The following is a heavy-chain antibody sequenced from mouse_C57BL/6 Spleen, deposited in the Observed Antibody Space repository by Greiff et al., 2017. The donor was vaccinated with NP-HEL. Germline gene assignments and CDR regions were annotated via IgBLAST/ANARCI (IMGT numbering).Heavy chain of an antibody. V-gene: IGHV14-3*01. D-gene: IGHD1-1*01. Sequence: EVKLMESVAELVRPGASVKLSCTASGFNFKNSYMHWVKQRPEQGLEWIGSIDPANGNSKYTPKFQGKATITADTSSNTAYLQLSSLTSEDSAIYYGARGGSNTGWFAYWGQGTLVTVSA. CDR2: IDPANGNS. J-gene: IGHJ3*01. CDR3: ARGGSNTGWFAY. CDR1: GFNFKNSY.